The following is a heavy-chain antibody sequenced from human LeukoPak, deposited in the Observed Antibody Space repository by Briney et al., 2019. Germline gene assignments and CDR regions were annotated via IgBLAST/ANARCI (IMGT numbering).Heavy chain of an antibody. CDR2: IYHSGST. V-gene: IGHV4-39*07. CDR1: GGSISSSGYY. J-gene: IGHJ4*02. D-gene: IGHD3-10*01. CDR3: ASMDYYGSGSYPPGVYFDY. Sequence: PSETLSLTCTVSGGSISSSGYYWGWIRQPPGKGLEWIGSIYHSGSTYYNPSLKSRVTISVDTSKNQFSLKLSSVTAADTAVYYCASMDYYGSGSYPPGVYFDYWGQGTLVTVSS.